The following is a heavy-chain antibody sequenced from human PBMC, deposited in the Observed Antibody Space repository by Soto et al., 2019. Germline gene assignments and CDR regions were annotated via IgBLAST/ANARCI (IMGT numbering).Heavy chain of an antibody. Sequence: PGGSLRLSCGASGFTFSSYSMHWVRQAPAKGRECVAVIPYDGSNKYYADSVKGRFTISRHNTMTTLCLQMNSLRAKDMAVYYCAKDPRKQIKGSNGSHYSWGQGT. CDR3: AKDPRKQIKGSNGSHYS. CDR2: IPYDGSNK. J-gene: IGHJ4*02. CDR1: GFTFSSYS. D-gene: IGHD1-1*01. V-gene: IGHV3-30*18.